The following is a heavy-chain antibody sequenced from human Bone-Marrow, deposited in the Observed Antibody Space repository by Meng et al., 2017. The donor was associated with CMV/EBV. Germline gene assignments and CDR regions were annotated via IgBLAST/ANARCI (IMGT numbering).Heavy chain of an antibody. CDR2: INWNGGST. D-gene: IGHD1-26*01. CDR3: ARDVRGATPGYYYGMDV. V-gene: IGHV3-20*01. J-gene: IGHJ6*02. CDR1: GFTFDDYG. Sequence: GESLKISCAASGFTFDDYGMSWVRQAPGKGLEWVSGINWNGGSTGYADSVKGRFTISRDNAKNSLYLQMNSLRAEDTALYHCARDVRGATPGYYYGMDVWDQGITVTFSS.